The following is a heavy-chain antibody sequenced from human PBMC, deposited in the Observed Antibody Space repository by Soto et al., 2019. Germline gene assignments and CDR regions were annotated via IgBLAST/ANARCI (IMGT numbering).Heavy chain of an antibody. CDR2: ISGNGLNT. CDR1: GFTFSNHG. V-gene: IGHV3-23*01. D-gene: IGHD3-9*01. CDR3: AKGSHYDILTAYHAFDY. J-gene: IGHJ4*02. Sequence: GGSLRLSCAASGFTFSNHGMTWVRQAPGKGLECVSGISGNGLNTYYADSVKGRFTISRDNSRNRMYLQMNSLRVEDAALYYCAKGSHYDILTAYHAFDYWGPGTLVTVSS.